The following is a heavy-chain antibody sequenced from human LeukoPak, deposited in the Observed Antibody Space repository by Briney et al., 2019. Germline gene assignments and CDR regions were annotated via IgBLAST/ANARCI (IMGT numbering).Heavy chain of an antibody. CDR1: WVTFISYC. CDR3: AKDGRSGWADY. V-gene: IGHV3-30*18. J-gene: IGHJ4*02. CDR2: ISYDGSNK. Sequence: GGLPRTPCAAPWVTFISYCMYSVPTGPGKGPGRVAVISYDGSNKYYADSVKGRFTISRDNSKNTLYLQMNSLRAEDTAVYYCAKDGRSGWADYWGQGTLVTVSS. D-gene: IGHD6-19*01.